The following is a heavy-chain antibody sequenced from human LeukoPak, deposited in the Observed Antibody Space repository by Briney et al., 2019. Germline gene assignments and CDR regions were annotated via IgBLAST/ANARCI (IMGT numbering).Heavy chain of an antibody. J-gene: IGHJ3*02. CDR3: ARETSGSNDAFDI. Sequence: PSEALSLTCAVHGGSFSGYYWTWIRQPPGKGLEWIGEINHSGSKNYNPSLKSRVTISVDTSKNQFPLKLSSVTAADTAVYYCARETSGSNDAFDIWGQGTMVTVSS. V-gene: IGHV4-34*01. CDR1: GGSFSGYY. D-gene: IGHD1-26*01. CDR2: INHSGSK.